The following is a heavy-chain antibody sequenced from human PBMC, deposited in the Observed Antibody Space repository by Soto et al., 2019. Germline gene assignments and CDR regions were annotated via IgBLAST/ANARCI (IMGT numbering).Heavy chain of an antibody. V-gene: IGHV4-39*01. D-gene: IGHD3-16*01. CDR1: GGSVSSFNYH. CDR3: APNLGELYSAPFDY. CDR2: IYYSGNT. J-gene: IGHJ4*02. Sequence: SETLSLTCTVSGGSVSSFNYHWGWIRQPPGKGLEWIGSIYYSGNTYYNPSLKSRVTISVDTSKNQFSLKLTSVTAADTAVYYCAPNLGELYSAPFDYWGQGTLVTVSS.